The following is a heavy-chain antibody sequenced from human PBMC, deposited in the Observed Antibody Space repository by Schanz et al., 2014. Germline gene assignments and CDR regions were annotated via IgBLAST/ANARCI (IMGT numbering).Heavy chain of an antibody. J-gene: IGHJ4*02. D-gene: IGHD3-16*01. V-gene: IGHV3-23*01. CDR1: GFTFSNYA. Sequence: EVQLLESGGGLVQPGGSLRLSCAASGFTFSNYAMGWVRQTPGKGLEWVSVISGSGVTIYYADSVKGRFTISRDNAKNSLYLQMSSLKTEDTAVYYCVRLDVHDYWGQGTLVTVSA. CDR2: ISGSGVTI. CDR3: VRLDVHDY.